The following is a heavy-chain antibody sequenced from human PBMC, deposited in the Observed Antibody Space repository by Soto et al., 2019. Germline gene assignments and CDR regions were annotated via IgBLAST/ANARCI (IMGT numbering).Heavy chain of an antibody. CDR1: GGSISTYY. CDR2: IYYSGST. D-gene: IGHD4-17*01. CDR3: ARAPGVRFYFDS. Sequence: PSETLSLTCTVSGGSISTYYWSWIRQPPGKGLEWIGYIYYSGSTNYNPSLKSRVTISLDTSKNQFSLMLSSVTAADTALYYCARAPGVRFYFDSWGQGTLVT. V-gene: IGHV4-59*01. J-gene: IGHJ4*02.